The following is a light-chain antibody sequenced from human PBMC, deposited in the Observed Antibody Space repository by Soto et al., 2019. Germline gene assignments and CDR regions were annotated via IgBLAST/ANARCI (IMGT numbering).Light chain of an antibody. CDR2: VAS. V-gene: IGKV1-39*01. J-gene: IGKJ1*01. CDR3: QHCYTYSEA. CDR1: QSISRF. Sequence: DTQVPHVPSTLPGSVGPCVTLYYRASQSISRFLTWHQQKPGKAPNVLINVASSLQSGVPSRFSGSGSGTEFNLTISSLQPEDFATYYCQHCYTYSEAFGQGTKVDIK.